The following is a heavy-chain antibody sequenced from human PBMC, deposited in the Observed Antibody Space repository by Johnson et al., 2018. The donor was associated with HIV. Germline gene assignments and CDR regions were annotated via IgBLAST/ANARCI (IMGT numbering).Heavy chain of an antibody. CDR2: ISFDGSNK. Sequence: QVQLVESWGGVVQPGRSLRLSCAASGFTFSSYAMHWVRQAPGKGLEWVAVISFDGSNKYFGDSVEGRFDISRENSKNSHYLHMNSLRPEDTAIYYCARDHLRYFDWLLYEGGAFDIWGQWTMVTVSS. CDR1: GFTFSSYA. D-gene: IGHD3-9*01. J-gene: IGHJ3*02. V-gene: IGHV3-30*09. CDR3: ARDHLRYFDWLLYEGGAFDI.